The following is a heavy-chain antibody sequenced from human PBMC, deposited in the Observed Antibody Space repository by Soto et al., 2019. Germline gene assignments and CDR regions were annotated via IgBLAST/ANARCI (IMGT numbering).Heavy chain of an antibody. Sequence: SETLSLTCTVSGGSISSYYWSWIRQPPGKGLDWIGYIYYSGSTNYNPSLKSRVTISVDTSKNQFSLKLSSVTAADTAVYYCARQPPYYYDSSGYQRSHFDYWGQGTLVTVSS. CDR3: ARQPPYYYDSSGYQRSHFDY. J-gene: IGHJ4*02. CDR1: GGSISSYY. CDR2: IYYSGST. V-gene: IGHV4-59*08. D-gene: IGHD3-22*01.